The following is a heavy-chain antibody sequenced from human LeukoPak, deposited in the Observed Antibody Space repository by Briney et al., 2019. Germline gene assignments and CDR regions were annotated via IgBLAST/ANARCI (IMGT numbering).Heavy chain of an antibody. CDR2: ISYDGSNK. D-gene: IGHD5-24*01. Sequence: PGGSLRLSCAASGFTFSSYGMHWVRQAPGKGLEWVAVISYDGSNKYYADSVKGRFTISRDNSKNTLYLQMNSLKTEDTAVYYCARELRGYNRLRTYYYYMDVWGKGTTVTVSS. J-gene: IGHJ6*03. CDR3: ARELRGYNRLRTYYYYMDV. CDR1: GFTFSSYG. V-gene: IGHV3-30*03.